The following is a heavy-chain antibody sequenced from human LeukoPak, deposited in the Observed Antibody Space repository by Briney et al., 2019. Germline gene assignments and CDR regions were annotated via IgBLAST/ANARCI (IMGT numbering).Heavy chain of an antibody. CDR3: AREEASGALDALDI. Sequence: PSGGSLRLSCAASGFTFSSYWMSWVRQAPGKGLEWVANIKQDGSEKYYVDSVKGRFTISRDDAKNSLYLQMNSLRAEDTAVYYCAREEASGALDALDIWGQGTMVTVSS. J-gene: IGHJ3*02. CDR2: IKQDGSEK. V-gene: IGHV3-7*01. CDR1: GFTFSSYW. D-gene: IGHD3-3*01.